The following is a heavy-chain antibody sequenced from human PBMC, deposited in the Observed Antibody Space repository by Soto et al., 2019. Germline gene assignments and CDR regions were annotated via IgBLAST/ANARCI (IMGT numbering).Heavy chain of an antibody. CDR2: ISYDGSTK. CDR1: GSSFSISA. Sequence: GGSLRLSCAASGSSFSISAMHWVRQAPGKGLEWVAVISYDGSTKYYADSVKGRFTISRDNSENTLYLQMHSLGVEDTAVYYCARAEAVAGPYYFDYWGQGTLVTVSS. CDR3: ARAEAVAGPYYFDY. D-gene: IGHD6-19*01. V-gene: IGHV3-30*03. J-gene: IGHJ4*02.